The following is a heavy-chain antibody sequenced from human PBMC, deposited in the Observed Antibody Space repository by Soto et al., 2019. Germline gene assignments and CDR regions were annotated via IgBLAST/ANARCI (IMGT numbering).Heavy chain of an antibody. CDR1: GGTFSSYS. D-gene: IGHD4-17*01. V-gene: IGHV1-69*01. CDR2: ITPLFGTA. CDR3: AREGYGDYGKPFDY. Sequence: QVQLVQSGAEVKKSGSSVKVSCKASGGTFSSYSISWVRQAPGQGLEWMGGITPLFGTANYAQKFHGRVTITADESTSTDYMQVSSLRSEDTAVYCCAREGYGDYGKPFDYWGQGTLVTVSS. J-gene: IGHJ4*02.